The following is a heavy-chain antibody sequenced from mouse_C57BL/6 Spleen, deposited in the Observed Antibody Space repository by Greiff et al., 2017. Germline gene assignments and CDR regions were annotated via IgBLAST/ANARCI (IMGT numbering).Heavy chain of an antibody. D-gene: IGHD1-1*01. CDR1: GYTFTDYE. CDR2: IDPETGGT. Sequence: QVQLQQSGAELVRPGASVTLSCKASGYTFTDYEMHWVKQTPVHGLEWIGAIDPETGGTAYNQKFKGKAILTADKTSSTAYMELRSLTSEDSAVEYCTLHYGSSDARDYWGQGTSVTVAS. J-gene: IGHJ4*01. V-gene: IGHV1-15*01. CDR3: TLHYGSSDARDY.